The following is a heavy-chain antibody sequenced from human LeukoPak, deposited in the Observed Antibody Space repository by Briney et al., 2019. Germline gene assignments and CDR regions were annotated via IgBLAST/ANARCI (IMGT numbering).Heavy chain of an antibody. Sequence: ASVKVSCKASGGTFSSYAISWVRQAPGQGLEWMGGIIPIFGTANYAQKFQGRVTITADKSTSTAYMELSSLRSEDTAVYYCASGSAYCGGDCYSGDYWGQGTLVTVPS. D-gene: IGHD2-21*02. CDR3: ASGSAYCGGDCYSGDY. CDR1: GGTFSSYA. J-gene: IGHJ4*02. CDR2: IIPIFGTA. V-gene: IGHV1-69*06.